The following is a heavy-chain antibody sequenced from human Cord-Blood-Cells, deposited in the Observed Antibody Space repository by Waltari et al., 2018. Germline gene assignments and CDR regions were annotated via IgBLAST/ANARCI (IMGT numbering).Heavy chain of an antibody. D-gene: IGHD3-3*01. Sequence: VHLVQSGAEVQKPGSSVKVSCKASGAAVSSYAISGVRQAHGQGLKWMEGIIPIYDTANYAQKFQGKVTITAAKSTSTAYMELSSLRSEDTAVYYCAVTIFGVVINPSFDYWGQGPLVTVSS. V-gene: IGHV1-69*06. CDR1: GAAVSSYA. CDR2: IIPIYDTA. CDR3: AVTIFGVVINPSFDY. J-gene: IGHJ4*02.